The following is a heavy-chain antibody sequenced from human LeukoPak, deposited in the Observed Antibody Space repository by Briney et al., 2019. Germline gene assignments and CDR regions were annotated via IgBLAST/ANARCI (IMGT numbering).Heavy chain of an antibody. CDR1: GFTFSSYS. CDR3: ARNYGGKGGYYGMDV. Sequence: GGSLRLSCAASGFTFSSYSMNWVRQAPGKGLEWVSSISSSSSYIYYADSVKGRFTISRDNAKNSLYLQMNSLRAEDTAVYYCARNYGGKGGYYGMDVWGQGTTVTVSS. V-gene: IGHV3-21*01. J-gene: IGHJ6*02. CDR2: ISSSSSYI. D-gene: IGHD4-23*01.